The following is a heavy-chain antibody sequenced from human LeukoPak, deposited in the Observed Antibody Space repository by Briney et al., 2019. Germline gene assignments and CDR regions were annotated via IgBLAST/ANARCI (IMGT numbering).Heavy chain of an antibody. J-gene: IGHJ4*02. CDR3: ARTGITGTTS. V-gene: IGHV4-30-4*08. D-gene: IGHD1-20*01. CDR1: GGSISSGDYY. CDR2: IYYSGST. Sequence: SETLSLTCTVSGGSISSGDYYWSWIRQPPGKGLEWIGYIYYSGSTYYNPSLKSRVTISVDKSKNQFSLKLSSVTAADTAVYYCARTGITGTTSWGQGTLVTVSS.